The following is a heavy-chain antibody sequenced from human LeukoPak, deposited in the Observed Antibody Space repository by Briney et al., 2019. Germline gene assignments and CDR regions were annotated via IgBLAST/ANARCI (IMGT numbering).Heavy chain of an antibody. V-gene: IGHV5-51*01. Sequence: GESLKISFKGSGYSLTSYWIGWVRQMPGKGLEWMGIIYPGDSDTRYSPSFQGQVTISADKSIDTAYLQWSSLKASDTAMYYCARPVYSSGWYFDSWGQATRVTVSS. CDR1: GYSLTSYW. D-gene: IGHD6-19*01. CDR3: ARPVYSSGWYFDS. CDR2: IYPGDSDT. J-gene: IGHJ4*02.